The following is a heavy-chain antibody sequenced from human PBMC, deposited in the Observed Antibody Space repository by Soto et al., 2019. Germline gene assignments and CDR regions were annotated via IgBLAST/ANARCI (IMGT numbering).Heavy chain of an antibody. CDR1: GFTFSSYA. J-gene: IGHJ4*02. Sequence: GGSLRLSCAASGFTFSSYAMHWVRQAPGKGLEYVSAISSNGGSTYYANSVKGRFTISRDNSKNTLYLQMGSLRAEDMAVYYCARGGYGYWGQGTLVTVSS. V-gene: IGHV3-64*01. CDR2: ISSNGGST. D-gene: IGHD6-13*01. CDR3: ARGGYGY.